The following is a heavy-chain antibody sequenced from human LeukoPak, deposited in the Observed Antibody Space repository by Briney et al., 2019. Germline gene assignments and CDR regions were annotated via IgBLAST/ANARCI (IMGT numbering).Heavy chain of an antibody. J-gene: IGHJ4*02. D-gene: IGHD5-12*01. Sequence: VSVKVSCKASGYTFTSYGISWVRQAPGQGLEWMGWISAYNGNTNYAQKLQGRVTMTTDTSTSTAYMELRSLRSDDTAVYYCARAITDIVATISDYWGQGTLVTVSS. CDR3: ARAITDIVATISDY. CDR2: ISAYNGNT. CDR1: GYTFTSYG. V-gene: IGHV1-18*01.